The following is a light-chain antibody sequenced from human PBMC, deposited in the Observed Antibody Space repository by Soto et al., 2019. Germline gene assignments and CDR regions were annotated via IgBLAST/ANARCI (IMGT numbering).Light chain of an antibody. CDR1: QPLNNN. CDR3: QQYEKCLPSIT. V-gene: IGKV3-15*01. Sequence: EIVMTQSPATLSVSPGDRATLSCRAGQPLNNNVAWYQHKPGQAPRLLIYGASTRATGISARFSGSGSGTEFTLTISSLQSEDFAVFYCQQYEKCLPSITIGQGTQLKIK. CDR2: GAS. J-gene: IGKJ5*01.